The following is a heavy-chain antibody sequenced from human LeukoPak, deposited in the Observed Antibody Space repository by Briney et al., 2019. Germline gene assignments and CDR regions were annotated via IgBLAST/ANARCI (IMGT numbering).Heavy chain of an antibody. Sequence: PGGSLRLSCTASGFTFSDYYMSWIRQAPGKGLEWVSYITSSGSTIDYADSVKGRFTISRDNAKNSLYLQMNSLRVEDTAVYYCAKLAKYFYGWETYYFFEHWGQGTPVTASS. CDR3: AKLAKYFYGWETYYFFEH. CDR1: GFTFSDYY. D-gene: IGHD3-10*01. V-gene: IGHV3-11*04. J-gene: IGHJ4*02. CDR2: ITSSGSTI.